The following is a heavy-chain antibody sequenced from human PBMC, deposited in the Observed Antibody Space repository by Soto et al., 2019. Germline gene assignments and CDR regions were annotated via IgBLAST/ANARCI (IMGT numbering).Heavy chain of an antibody. D-gene: IGHD3-10*01. CDR1: GYTFTSYA. V-gene: IGHV1-3*05. Sequence: QVQLVQSGAEEKKPGASVKVSCKASGYTFTSYAMHWVRQAPGQRLEWMGWINAGNGNTKYSQKFQGRVTITRDTSASTAYMELSSLRSEETAVYYCARYRRFTMVRGVTKLYGMDVGGQVPTVTVSS. CDR2: INAGNGNT. CDR3: ARYRRFTMVRGVTKLYGMDV. J-gene: IGHJ6*02.